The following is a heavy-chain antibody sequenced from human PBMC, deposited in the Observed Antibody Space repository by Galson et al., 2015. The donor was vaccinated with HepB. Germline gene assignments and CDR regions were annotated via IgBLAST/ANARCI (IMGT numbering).Heavy chain of an antibody. CDR1: GFIFSGYS. CDR3: ARGRGDNANFDY. CDR2: TSSSGRSI. J-gene: IGHJ4*02. D-gene: IGHD4-23*01. V-gene: IGHV3-21*01. Sequence: SLRLSCAASGFIFSGYSMNWVRQAPGKGLGWVSSTSSSGRSISYADAVKGRFTISRDNAKKSLYLQMNSLRAEDTAVYYCARGRGDNANFDYWGQGTLVTVSS.